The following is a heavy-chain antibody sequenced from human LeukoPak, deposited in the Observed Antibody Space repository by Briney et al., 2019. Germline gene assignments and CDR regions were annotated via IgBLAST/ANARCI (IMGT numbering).Heavy chain of an antibody. J-gene: IGHJ3*02. CDR2: IYSGGST. CDR3: ARDREITDYYDSSGYNAFDI. V-gene: IGHV3-53*01. D-gene: IGHD3-22*01. Sequence: GGSLRLSCAASGFTVSSNYMSWVRQAPGKGLEWVSVIYSGGSTYYADSVKGRFTISRDNSKNALYLQMNSLRAEDTAVYYCARDREITDYYDSSGYNAFDIWGQGTMVTVSS. CDR1: GFTVSSNY.